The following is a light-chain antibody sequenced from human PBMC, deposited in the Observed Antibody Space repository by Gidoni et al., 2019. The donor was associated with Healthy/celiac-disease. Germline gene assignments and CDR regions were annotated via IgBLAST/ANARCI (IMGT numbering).Light chain of an antibody. CDR3: LQDYNYPRT. CDR2: AAS. Sequence: AIQMTQSPSSLSASVGDRVTITCRASQGIRNDLGWYQQKPGKAPKLLIYAASSLQSGVPSRFIGSVSGTDFTLTFRSLQPEDFATYYCLQDYNYPRTFGQGTKVEIK. V-gene: IGKV1-6*01. CDR1: QGIRND. J-gene: IGKJ1*01.